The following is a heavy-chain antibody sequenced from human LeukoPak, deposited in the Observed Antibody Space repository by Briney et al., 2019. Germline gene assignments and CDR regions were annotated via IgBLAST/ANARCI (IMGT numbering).Heavy chain of an antibody. Sequence: PSETLFLTCTVSGGPLRSSTYYWGWIRQPPGKGLEWIGAVHYSGNTDYNPSLKSRVTMTVDTSKNLFSLNLNSVAAADTAVYYCARHFVRELLDIDNWGPGTLVTVSS. CDR1: GGPLRSSTYY. V-gene: IGHV4-39*01. J-gene: IGHJ4*02. CDR2: VHYSGNT. D-gene: IGHD3/OR15-3a*01. CDR3: ARHFVRELLDIDN.